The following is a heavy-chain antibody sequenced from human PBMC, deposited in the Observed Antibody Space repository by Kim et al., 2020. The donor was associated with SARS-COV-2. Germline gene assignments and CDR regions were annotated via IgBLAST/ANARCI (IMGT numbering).Heavy chain of an antibody. Sequence: GGSLRLSCAASGFTFSSYAMHWVRQAPGKGLEWVAVISYDGSNKYYADSVKGRFTISRDNSKNTLYLQMNSLRAEDTAVYYCARVAYWGQGTLVTVSS. V-gene: IGHV3-30*04. J-gene: IGHJ4*02. CDR2: ISYDGSNK. CDR1: GFTFSSYA. CDR3: ARVAY.